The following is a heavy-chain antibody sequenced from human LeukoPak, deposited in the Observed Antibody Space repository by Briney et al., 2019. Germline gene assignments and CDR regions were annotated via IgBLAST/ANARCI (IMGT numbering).Heavy chain of an antibody. CDR2: ISGSGSGT. D-gene: IGHD2-2*03. Sequence: EPGGSLRLSCAASGFIFSNYEINWVRQSPGKGLEWVSGISGSGSGTYYADSVKGRFTISRDNSKNTLHLQMNSLRAEDTAVYYCATHGSAHYYMDVWGKGTTVTISS. J-gene: IGHJ6*03. V-gene: IGHV3-23*01. CDR3: ATHGSAHYYMDV. CDR1: GFIFSNYE.